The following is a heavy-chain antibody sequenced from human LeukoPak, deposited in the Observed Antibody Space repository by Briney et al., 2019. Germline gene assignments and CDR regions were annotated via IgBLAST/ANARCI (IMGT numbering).Heavy chain of an antibody. Sequence: GGSLRLSCSASGFTFSNYAMHWVRQAPGKGLEHISSISDNGGTTYHADSLKGRFTISRDNSKNTLYLQMSSLRSEDTAVYYCVKDPAAYYYVSTFDYWGQGTLVTVSS. CDR2: ISDNGGTT. V-gene: IGHV3-64D*09. D-gene: IGHD3-10*02. CDR3: VKDPAAYYYVSTFDY. CDR1: GFTFSNYA. J-gene: IGHJ4*02.